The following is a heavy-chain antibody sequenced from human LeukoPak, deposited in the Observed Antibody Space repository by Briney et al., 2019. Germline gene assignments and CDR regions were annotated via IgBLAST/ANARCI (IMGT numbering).Heavy chain of an antibody. J-gene: IGHJ5*02. Sequence: PSETLSLTCTVSIGSISSDTYFWSWIRQPAGKGLEWIGRMSSSGRSDYNPSLKSRVTISVAMSKDQVSMKLSSVAAADTAVYYCAKGAGLPWFDPWGQGTLVTVSS. CDR2: MSSSGRS. V-gene: IGHV4-61*02. CDR1: IGSISSDTYF. CDR3: AKGAGLPWFDP. D-gene: IGHD6-19*01.